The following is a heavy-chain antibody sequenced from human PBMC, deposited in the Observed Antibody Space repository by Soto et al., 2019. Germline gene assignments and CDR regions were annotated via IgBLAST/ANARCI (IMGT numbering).Heavy chain of an antibody. CDR1: GFTFSSYA. J-gene: IGHJ3*02. Sequence: GGSLRLSCAASGFTFSSYAMSWVRQAPGKGLEWVSAISGSGGSTYYADSVKGRFTISRDNSKNTLYLQMNSLRAEDTAVYYCAKDNDYDSSGYYYAFDIWGQGTMVTVSS. D-gene: IGHD3-22*01. V-gene: IGHV3-23*01. CDR2: ISGSGGST. CDR3: AKDNDYDSSGYYYAFDI.